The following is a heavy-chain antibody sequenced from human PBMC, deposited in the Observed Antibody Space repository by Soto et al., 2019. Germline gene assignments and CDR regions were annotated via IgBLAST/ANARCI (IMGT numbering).Heavy chain of an antibody. Sequence: SVKVSCKASGGTFSSYAISWVRQAPGQGLEWMGGIIPIFGTANYAQKFQGRVTITADESTSTAYMGLSSLRSEDTAVYYCATSRGSGYYDSSGYYYIDRCPGYWGQGTLVTVSS. D-gene: IGHD3-22*01. CDR1: GGTFSSYA. CDR3: ATSRGSGYYDSSGYYYIDRCPGY. CDR2: IIPIFGTA. V-gene: IGHV1-69*13. J-gene: IGHJ4*02.